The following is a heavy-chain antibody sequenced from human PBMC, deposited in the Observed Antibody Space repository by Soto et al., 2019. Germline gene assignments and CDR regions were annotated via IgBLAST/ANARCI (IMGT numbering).Heavy chain of an antibody. CDR3: ARVYYDFWSGYPNWFDP. CDR2: IYYSGST. J-gene: IGHJ5*02. V-gene: IGHV4-30-4*01. D-gene: IGHD3-3*01. Sequence: SETLSLTCTVSGGSISSGDYYWSWIRQPPGKGLEWIGYIYYSGSTYYNPSLKSRVTISVDTSKNQFSLKLSSVTAADTAVYYCARVYYDFWSGYPNWFDPWGQGTRVTVSS. CDR1: GGSISSGDYY.